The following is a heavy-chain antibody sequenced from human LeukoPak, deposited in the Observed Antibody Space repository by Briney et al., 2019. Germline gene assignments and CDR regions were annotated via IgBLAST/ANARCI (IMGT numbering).Heavy chain of an antibody. CDR2: IITYNGNT. CDR3: ARDTKRSRARWENLGFDP. V-gene: IGHV1-18*01. D-gene: IGHD1-26*01. J-gene: IGHJ5*02. CDR1: GCTFTSYG. Sequence: EASVKVSCKASGCTFTSYGISWVRQAPGQGLEWMGYIITYNGNTNYAQKVQGRVTMTTDTSTSTAYMELRSLRSDDTAVYYCARDTKRSRARWENLGFDPWGQGTLVTVSS.